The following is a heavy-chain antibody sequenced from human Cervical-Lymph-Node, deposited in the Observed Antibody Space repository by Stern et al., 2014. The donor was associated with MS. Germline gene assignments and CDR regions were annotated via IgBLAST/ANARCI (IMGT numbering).Heavy chain of an antibody. CDR3: ARDSASFFDCSGGSCYLDN. J-gene: IGHJ4*02. CDR2: INPDIGMT. V-gene: IGHV1-2*02. CDR1: GYTFSGHF. Sequence: VQLVQSGAEVKKPGASVRVSCKTSGYTFSGHFMHWVRQAPGQQGLEWMGWINPDIGMTKYAQKFQGRVTMTRDTSISTVYMELRRLTSDDTAVYYCARDSASFFDCSGGSCYLDNWGQGTLVTVSS. D-gene: IGHD2-15*01.